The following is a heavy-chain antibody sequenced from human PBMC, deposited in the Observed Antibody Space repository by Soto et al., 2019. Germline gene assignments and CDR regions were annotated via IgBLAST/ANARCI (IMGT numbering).Heavy chain of an antibody. CDR1: GYIFTSYG. Sequence: GASVKVSCKSSGYIFTSYGISWVRQAPGQGLEWMGWISSYNGNTNYAQKVQDRVTMTTDTSTTTTYMELRSLTPDDTAVYYCARGPRYCSSTSCFSGVTWFDPWGQGT. CDR3: ARGPRYCSSTSCFSGVTWFDP. V-gene: IGHV1-18*04. J-gene: IGHJ5*02. D-gene: IGHD2-2*01. CDR2: ISSYNGNT.